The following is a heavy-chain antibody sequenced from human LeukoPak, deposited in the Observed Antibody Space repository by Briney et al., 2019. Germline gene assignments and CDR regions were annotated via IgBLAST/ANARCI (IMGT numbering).Heavy chain of an antibody. CDR1: GYSFTSYW. V-gene: IGHV5-51*01. CDR2: IYPGDSDT. J-gene: IGHJ4*02. D-gene: IGHD2-2*01. CDR3: ATQSDCSNSGCYPN. Sequence: GESLKISCKGSGYSFTSYWIGWVRQMPGKGLEWMGIIYPGDSDTRYSPSFQGQVTISADKSISTAYLEWSRLKASDTAMYYCATQSDCSNSGCYPNWGQGTLVTVSS.